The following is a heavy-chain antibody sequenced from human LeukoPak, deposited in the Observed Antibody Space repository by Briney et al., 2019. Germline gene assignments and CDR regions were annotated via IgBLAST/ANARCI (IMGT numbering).Heavy chain of an antibody. CDR3: ARYITMVRGAGFDP. CDR2: IYYSGST. Sequence: SETLSLTCTVSGGSISSYYWSWIRQPPGKGLEWIGYIYYSGSTNYNPSLKSRVTISVDTSKNQFSLKLSSVTAADPAVYYCARYITMVRGAGFDPWGQGTLVTVSS. V-gene: IGHV4-59*01. CDR1: GGSISSYY. D-gene: IGHD3-10*01. J-gene: IGHJ5*02.